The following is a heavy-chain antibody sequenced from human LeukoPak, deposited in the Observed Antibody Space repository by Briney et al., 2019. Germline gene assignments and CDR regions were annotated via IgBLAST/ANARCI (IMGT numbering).Heavy chain of an antibody. D-gene: IGHD5/OR15-5a*01. CDR3: ARHVSEGAHYYYYMDV. CDR2: IHYTGGT. Sequence: PSETLSLTCTVSGGSMTSGSQYRGWIRQPPGNCLEWIGTIHYTGGTYYNPSLRTRVTIYALTSKNQFSLKLNSVTAADTAVYYCARHVSEGAHYYYYMDVWGKGATVTVSS. CDR1: GGSMTSGSQY. V-gene: IGHV4-39*01. J-gene: IGHJ6*03.